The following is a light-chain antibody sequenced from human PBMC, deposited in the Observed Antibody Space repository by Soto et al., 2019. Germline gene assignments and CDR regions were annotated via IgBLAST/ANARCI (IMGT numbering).Light chain of an antibody. CDR2: EDN. CDR3: QSYDSSTVV. CDR1: SGSIASNY. Sequence: FMLTQPHSVSESPGKTVTISCTRSSGSIASNYVQWYQQRPGSAPTTVIYEDNQRPSGVPDRFSGSTDGSSNSASLTISGLQTEDEADYYCQSYDSSTVVFGGETKLTVL. J-gene: IGLJ2*01. V-gene: IGLV6-57*04.